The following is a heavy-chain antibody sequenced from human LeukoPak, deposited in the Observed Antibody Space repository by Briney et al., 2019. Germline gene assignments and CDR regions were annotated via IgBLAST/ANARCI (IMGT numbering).Heavy chain of an antibody. CDR3: AKGDRYSSSWYYYYYYGMDV. D-gene: IGHD6-13*01. Sequence: GGSLILSCAASGFTFSSYAMSWIRQAPGKGLELDSAISGISGSTYYADSVKGRFTISRDNSKNTLYLQMNSLRAEDTAVYYCAKGDRYSSSWYYYYYYGMDVWGQGTTVTVSS. CDR2: ISGISGST. J-gene: IGHJ6*02. V-gene: IGHV3-23*01. CDR1: GFTFSSYA.